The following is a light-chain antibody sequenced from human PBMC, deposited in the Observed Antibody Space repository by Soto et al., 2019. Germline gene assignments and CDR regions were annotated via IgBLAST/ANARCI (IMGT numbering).Light chain of an antibody. Sequence: QSALTQPASVSGSPGQSITISCTGTSSDVGGYKYVSWYQQHPDKAPKLMIYEVSNRPSGVSNRFSGSKSGNTASLTISGLQADDEDDYYCSSFTSSSTYFIFGGGTKLTVL. J-gene: IGLJ2*01. CDR1: SSDVGGYKY. CDR3: SSFTSSSTYFI. CDR2: EVS. V-gene: IGLV2-14*01.